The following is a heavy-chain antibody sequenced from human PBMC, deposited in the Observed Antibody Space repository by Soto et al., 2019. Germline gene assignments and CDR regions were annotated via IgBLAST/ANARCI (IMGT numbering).Heavy chain of an antibody. CDR1: GFTSTNYV. D-gene: IGHD2-8*01. CDR3: AKDRVGGVPDAFDI. Sequence: GGSLRLSCAASGFTSTNYVMNWVRQAPGKGLEWVSSISGSGTTTFYADSVKGRFIISRDNSKNTLYLQMNSLRAEDTALYYCAKDRVGGVPDAFDIWGQGTMVTVSS. V-gene: IGHV3-23*01. CDR2: ISGSGTTT. J-gene: IGHJ3*02.